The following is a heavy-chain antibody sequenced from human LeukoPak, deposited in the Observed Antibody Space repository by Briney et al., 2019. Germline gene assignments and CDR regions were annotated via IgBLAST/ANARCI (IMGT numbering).Heavy chain of an antibody. Sequence: ASVKASCKASGYTFTSYDINWVRQATGQGLEWMGWMNPNSGNTGYAQKFQGRVTITRNTSISTAYMELSSLRSEDTAVYYCARGAIVVVVAAYHYNYDYWGQGTLVTVSS. CDR1: GYTFTSYD. D-gene: IGHD2-15*01. J-gene: IGHJ4*02. CDR2: MNPNSGNT. V-gene: IGHV1-8*03. CDR3: ARGAIVVVVAAYHYNYDY.